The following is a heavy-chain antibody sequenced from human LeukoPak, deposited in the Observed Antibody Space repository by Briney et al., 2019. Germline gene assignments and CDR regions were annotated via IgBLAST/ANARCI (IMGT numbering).Heavy chain of an antibody. CDR3: ARQGYDSSGYYED. V-gene: IGHV4-34*01. CDR1: GGSFSGYY. J-gene: IGHJ4*02. D-gene: IGHD3-22*01. Sequence: PSETLSLTCAVYGGSFSGYYWSWIRQPPGKGLEWIGEINHSGSTNYNPSLKSRVTISVDTSKNQFSLKLSSVTAADTAVYYCARQGYDSSGYYEDWGQGTLVTVSS. CDR2: INHSGST.